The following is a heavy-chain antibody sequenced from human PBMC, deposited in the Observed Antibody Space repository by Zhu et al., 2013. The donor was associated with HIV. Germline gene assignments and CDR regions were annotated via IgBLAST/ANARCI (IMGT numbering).Heavy chain of an antibody. V-gene: IGHV1-18*01. D-gene: IGHD2-15*01. CDR3: AGPNCSGGSCYSYDH. CDR1: GYTFTSYG. J-gene: IGHJ4*02. Sequence: VQLVQSGAEVREPGSSVKVSCKASGYTFTSYGITWVRQAPGQGLEWMGWISPHNANSNYAQKFQGRVTLTTDTVTGTAYMELRSLTSDDTAVYYCAGPNCSGGSCYSYDHWGQGTRSPSPQ. CDR2: ISPHNANS.